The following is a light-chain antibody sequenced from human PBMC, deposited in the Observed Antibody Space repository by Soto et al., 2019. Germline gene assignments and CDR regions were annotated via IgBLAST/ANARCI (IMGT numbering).Light chain of an antibody. CDR3: QVWDTGNDHVV. CDR1: NIKSRS. Sequence: SYELTQPPSVSVAPGQTARITCGGNNIKSRSVHWYQQRPGQAPVLVVHDDSDRPSGIPERFSGSNSENTATLFITRVEAVDEADYYCQVWDTGNDHVVFGGGTKLTVL. CDR2: DDS. J-gene: IGLJ2*01. V-gene: IGLV3-21*02.